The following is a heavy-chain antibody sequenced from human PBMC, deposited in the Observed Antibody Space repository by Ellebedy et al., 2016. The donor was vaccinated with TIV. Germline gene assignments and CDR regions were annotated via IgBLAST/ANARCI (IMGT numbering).Heavy chain of an antibody. D-gene: IGHD6-13*01. V-gene: IGHV3-9*01. Sequence: SLKISCTASGFTFDDYAIHWVRQSPGRGLEWVSGIHWNSGNIEYADSVKGRFSISRDNARNSLDLQMTSLRPEDTARYYCATMTVAADGTVRGYWGQGTLVTISS. CDR3: ATMTVAADGTVRGY. J-gene: IGHJ4*02. CDR1: GFTFDDYA. CDR2: IHWNSGNI.